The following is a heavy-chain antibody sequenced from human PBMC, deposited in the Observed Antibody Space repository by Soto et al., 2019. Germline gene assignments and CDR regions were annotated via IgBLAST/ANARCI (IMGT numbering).Heavy chain of an antibody. V-gene: IGHV3-23*01. CDR1: GFILSSYA. Sequence: DVQLLESGGDLVQPGGSLRLSCTASGFILSSYAMSWVRQAPGKGLEWVSSVSAGGDMNYNSDSVKGRFTISRDNSNNALFLQMNSLRIEDTALYYCARGDRGGSGSPASYYNSGLDVWGQGTTVTVS. CDR3: ARGDRGGSGSPASYYNSGLDV. CDR2: VSAGGDMN. J-gene: IGHJ6*02. D-gene: IGHD3-10*01.